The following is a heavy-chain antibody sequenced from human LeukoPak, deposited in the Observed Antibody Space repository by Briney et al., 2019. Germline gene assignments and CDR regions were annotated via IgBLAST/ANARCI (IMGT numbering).Heavy chain of an antibody. J-gene: IGHJ6*02. Sequence: GGSLRLSCAASGFTFSSHSMNWVRQAPGKGLEWVSVIYSGGSTYYADSVKGRFTISRDNSKNTLYLQMNSLRAEDTAVYYCARDYDFWSGYPWNYGMDVWGQGTTVTVSS. D-gene: IGHD3-3*01. CDR3: ARDYDFWSGYPWNYGMDV. CDR1: GFTFSSHS. CDR2: IYSGGST. V-gene: IGHV3-53*01.